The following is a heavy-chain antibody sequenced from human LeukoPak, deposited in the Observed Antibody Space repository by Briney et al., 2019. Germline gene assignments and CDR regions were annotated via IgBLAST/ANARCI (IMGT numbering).Heavy chain of an antibody. Sequence: ASVKVSCKASGYTFTDYYLHWVRQAPGQVLEWMGWINPNSDGTTYAEKFQGRVTVTRDTSISTVYMELSRLRSDDTAVYYCARGLDYYDSSGYFPYYYYYMDVWGKGTTVTISS. CDR1: GYTFTDYY. CDR2: INPNSDGT. CDR3: ARGLDYYDSSGYFPYYYYYMDV. V-gene: IGHV1-2*02. D-gene: IGHD3-22*01. J-gene: IGHJ6*03.